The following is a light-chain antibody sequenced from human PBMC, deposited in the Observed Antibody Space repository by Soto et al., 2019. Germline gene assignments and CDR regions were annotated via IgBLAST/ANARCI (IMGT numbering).Light chain of an antibody. Sequence: DIQMTQSPSTLSASVGDRVTITCRASQSISSWLAWYQQKPGKAPKLLIYDASSLESGVPSRLSGSGSGTEFTLTISSLQPDDFATYYCQQYNSYSALTFGGGTKVDI. CDR1: QSISSW. CDR3: QQYNSYSALT. V-gene: IGKV1-5*01. CDR2: DAS. J-gene: IGKJ4*01.